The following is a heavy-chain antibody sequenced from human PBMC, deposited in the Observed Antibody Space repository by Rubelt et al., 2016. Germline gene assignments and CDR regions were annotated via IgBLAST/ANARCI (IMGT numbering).Heavy chain of an antibody. CDR2: IKQDGSEK. D-gene: IGHD1-26*01. V-gene: IGHV3-7*01. CDR3: AREQSGPYRRELGY. Sequence: WVRQAPGTGLEWVANIKQDGSEKSYVDSVKGRFTISRDNAKNSLYLEMNSLRAEDPAVYYCAREQSGPYRRELGYWGQGTLVTVSS. J-gene: IGHJ4*02.